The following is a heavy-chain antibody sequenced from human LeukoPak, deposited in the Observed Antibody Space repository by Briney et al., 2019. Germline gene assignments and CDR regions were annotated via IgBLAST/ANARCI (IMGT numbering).Heavy chain of an antibody. V-gene: IGHV3-74*01. CDR3: ARDGYYDY. J-gene: IGHJ4*02. CDR2: INSDGTST. Sequence: GGSLRLSCAASEFTFSNFWMHWVRQAPGKGLVWVSRINSDGTSTIYAESVKGRLTISRDNAKNTLYLQMNSLRAEDTAVYYCARDGYYDYWGQGTLVTVSS. CDR1: EFTFSNFW. D-gene: IGHD3-22*01.